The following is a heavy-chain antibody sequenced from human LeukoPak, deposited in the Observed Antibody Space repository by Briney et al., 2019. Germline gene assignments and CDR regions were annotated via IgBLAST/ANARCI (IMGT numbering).Heavy chain of an antibody. D-gene: IGHD3-22*01. CDR3: AVQITLIVVVPYFDY. CDR2: ISGTGTTI. Sequence: GGSLRLSCAASGLTFSDYYMTWIRQAPGKGLEWVSSISGTGTTIYSADSVRGRFTVSRDNARNSLFLHMNSLRAEDTAVYYCAVQITLIVVVPYFDYWGQGTLVTVSS. CDR1: GLTFSDYY. J-gene: IGHJ4*02. V-gene: IGHV3-11*04.